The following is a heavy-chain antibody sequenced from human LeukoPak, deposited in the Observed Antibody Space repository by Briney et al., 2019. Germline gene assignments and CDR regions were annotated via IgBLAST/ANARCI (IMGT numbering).Heavy chain of an antibody. Sequence: GGSLRLSCAVSGFTVSRHYMSWVRQPPGKGLEWVSVLYSSGITYYADSVKDRFIISRDDSKSTTYLQMNSLRVEDTAVYYCVRFMGASGFDFWGQGTLITVSS. CDR2: LYSSGIT. CDR3: VRFMGASGFDF. D-gene: IGHD1-26*01. J-gene: IGHJ4*02. V-gene: IGHV3-66*01. CDR1: GFTVSRHY.